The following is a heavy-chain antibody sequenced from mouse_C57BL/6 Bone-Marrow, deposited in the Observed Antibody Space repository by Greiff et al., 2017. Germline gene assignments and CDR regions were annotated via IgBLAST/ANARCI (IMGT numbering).Heavy chain of an antibody. V-gene: IGHV5-6*01. CDR3: ARRGFYYGSRGYFEV. J-gene: IGHJ1*03. Sequence: EVKLMESGGDLVKPGGSLKLSCAASGFTFSSYGMSWVRQTPDKRLEWVATISSGGSYTYYPDSVKGRFTISRDNAKNTLYLQMSSLKSEDTAMYYCARRGFYYGSRGYFEVWGTGTTVTVSS. D-gene: IGHD1-1*01. CDR1: GFTFSSYG. CDR2: ISSGGSYT.